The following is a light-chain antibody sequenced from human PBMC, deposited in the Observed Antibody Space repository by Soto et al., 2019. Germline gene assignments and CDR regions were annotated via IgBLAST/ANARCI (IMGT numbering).Light chain of an antibody. CDR3: CSYAGSSIVV. J-gene: IGLJ2*01. CDR2: EVI. V-gene: IGLV2-23*02. CDR1: NSDIGSYNL. Sequence: QSALTQPASVSGSPGQSITISCTGSNSDIGSYNLVSWYQHHPGKAPKLMISEVIKRPSGVSNRFSGSKSGNTASLTISGLQAEDEADYYCCSYAGSSIVVFGGGTKVTVL.